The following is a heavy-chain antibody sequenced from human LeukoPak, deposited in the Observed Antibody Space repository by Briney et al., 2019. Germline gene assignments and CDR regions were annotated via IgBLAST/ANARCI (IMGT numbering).Heavy chain of an antibody. Sequence: PSETLSLTCAVSGGSISGHYWSWVRQPPGKGLEWIGYIYYSGTTNYSPSLKSRVAISLDTSKNQFSLKLTSVTAADTAVYYCARGVSAPDNWGQGALVTVSS. CDR3: ARGVSAPDN. D-gene: IGHD1-26*01. CDR2: IYYSGTT. CDR1: GGSISGHY. V-gene: IGHV4-59*11. J-gene: IGHJ4*02.